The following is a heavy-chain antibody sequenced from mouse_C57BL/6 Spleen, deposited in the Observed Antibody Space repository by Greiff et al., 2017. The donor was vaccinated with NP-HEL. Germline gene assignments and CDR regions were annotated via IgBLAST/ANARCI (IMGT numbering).Heavy chain of an antibody. CDR1: GYTFTSYD. V-gene: IGHV1-85*01. J-gene: IGHJ4*01. CDR2: IYPRDGST. CDR3: ARSEYYYGSSVYYAMDY. Sequence: VQLQQSGPELVKPGASVKLSCKASGYTFTSYDINWVKQRPGQGLEWIGWIYPRDGSTKYNEKFKGKATLTVDTSSSTAYMELHSLTSEDSAVYFCARSEYYYGSSVYYAMDYWGQGTSVTVSS. D-gene: IGHD1-1*01.